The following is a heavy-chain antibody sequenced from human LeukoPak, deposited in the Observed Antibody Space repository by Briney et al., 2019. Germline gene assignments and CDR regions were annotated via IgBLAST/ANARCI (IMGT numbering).Heavy chain of an antibody. D-gene: IGHD5-12*01. CDR1: GFTFSSLA. V-gene: IGHV3-23*01. Sequence: GGSLRLSCTASGFTFSSLAMTWVRQAPGKGLEWVSTIRSNGDTTYNADSVKGRFTISRDNSKNTLYLQMNSLRADDTAVYFCATRLRNHFDYWGQGTPVTVSS. J-gene: IGHJ4*02. CDR2: IRSNGDTT. CDR3: ATRLRNHFDY.